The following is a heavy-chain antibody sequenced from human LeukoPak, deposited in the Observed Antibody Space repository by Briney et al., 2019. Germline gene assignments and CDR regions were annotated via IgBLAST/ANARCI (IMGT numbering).Heavy chain of an antibody. D-gene: IGHD1-26*01. CDR3: VRDLGGRSGH. V-gene: IGHV3-74*01. J-gene: IGHJ4*02. Sequence: GGSLRLSCAASGFTFSSNWMHWVRQAPGKGLVWVSRINEDGSTTNYADSVKGRSTIFRDNAKNTLYLQMNSLRAEDTAVYYCVRDLGGRSGHWGQGTLVTVSS. CDR2: INEDGSTT. CDR1: GFTFSSNW.